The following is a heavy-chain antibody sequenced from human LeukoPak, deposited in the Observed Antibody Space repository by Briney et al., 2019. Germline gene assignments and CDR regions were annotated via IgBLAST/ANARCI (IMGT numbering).Heavy chain of an antibody. D-gene: IGHD5-12*01. V-gene: IGHV4-34*01. CDR2: INHSGST. CDR1: GGSFSGYY. CDR3: ARRLGWLRFRGWFDP. Sequence: SETLSLTCAVYGGSFSGYYWSWIRQPPGKGLEWIGEINHSGSTNYNPSLKSRVTISVDTSKNQFSLKLSSVTAADTAVYYCARRLGWLRFRGWFDPWGQGTLVTVSS. J-gene: IGHJ5*02.